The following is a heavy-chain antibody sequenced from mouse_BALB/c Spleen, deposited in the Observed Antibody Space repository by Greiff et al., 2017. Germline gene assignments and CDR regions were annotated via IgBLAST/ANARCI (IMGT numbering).Heavy chain of an antibody. CDR3: ARSGSSDAMDY. D-gene: IGHD1-1*01. Sequence: VQGVESGPELVKPGASVKISCKASGYAFSSSWMNWVKQRPGQGLEWIGRIYPGDGDTNYNGKFKGKATLTADKSSSTAYMQLSSLTSVDSAVYFCARSGSSDAMDYWGQGTSVTVSS. CDR1: GYAFSSSW. CDR2: IYPGDGDT. V-gene: IGHV1-82*01. J-gene: IGHJ4*01.